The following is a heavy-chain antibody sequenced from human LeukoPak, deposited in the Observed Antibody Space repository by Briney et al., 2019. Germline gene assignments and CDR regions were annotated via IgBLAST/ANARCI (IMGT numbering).Heavy chain of an antibody. D-gene: IGHD2-21*01. CDR3: VRDSAYCGGDCRQFDY. CDR2: IIPRFATT. Sequence: ASVKVSCKASGGTFSSYALSWVRQAPGQGLEWMGGIIPRFATTKYGQTFQGRVTLTADESTSTAYMELSNLRSEDTAMYFCVRDSAYCGGDCRQFDYWGQGTLVTVSS. V-gene: IGHV1-69*13. J-gene: IGHJ4*02. CDR1: GGTFSSYA.